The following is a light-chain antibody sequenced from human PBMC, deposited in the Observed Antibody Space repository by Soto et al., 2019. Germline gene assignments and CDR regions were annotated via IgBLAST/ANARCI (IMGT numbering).Light chain of an antibody. CDR1: SNDVGGYNY. Sequence: QSALTQPPSVSGSPGQSITISCTGTSNDVGGYNYVSWYQQHPGKAPKLIIYEVNKRPSGVPDHFSGSKSGNTASLTVSGLQAEDEADYYCSSYAGSNILYVFGTGTQLTVL. V-gene: IGLV2-8*01. J-gene: IGLJ1*01. CDR3: SSYAGSNILYV. CDR2: EVN.